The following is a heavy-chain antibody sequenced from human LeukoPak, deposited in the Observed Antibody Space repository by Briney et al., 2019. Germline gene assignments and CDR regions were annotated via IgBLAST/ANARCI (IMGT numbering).Heavy chain of an antibody. D-gene: IGHD3-22*01. CDR1: GFTFNSYG. V-gene: IGHV3-23*01. CDR3: AKYRYYYDSSGYFH. J-gene: IGHJ4*02. CDR2: ISGSGGST. Sequence: PGGTLRLSCAASGFTFNSYGMSWVRQAPGEGLEWVSAISGSGGSTYYADSVKGRFTISRDNSKNTLYLQMNSLRAEDTAVYYCAKYRYYYDSSGYFHWGQGTLVTVSS.